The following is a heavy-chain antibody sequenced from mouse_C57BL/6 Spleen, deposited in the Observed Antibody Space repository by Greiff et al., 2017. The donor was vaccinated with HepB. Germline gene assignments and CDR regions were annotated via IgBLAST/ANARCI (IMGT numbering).Heavy chain of an antibody. CDR1: GYTFTDYN. D-gene: IGHD1-1*01. V-gene: IGHV1-18*01. J-gene: IGHJ4*01. Sequence: EVKLVESGPELVKPGASVKIPCKASGYTFTDYNLDWVKQSHGKSLEWIGDINPNNGGTIYNQKFKGKATLTVDKSSSTAYMELRSLTSEDTAVYYCARSPLYYGSSYAMDYWGQGTSVTVSS. CDR2: INPNNGGT. CDR3: ARSPLYYGSSYAMDY.